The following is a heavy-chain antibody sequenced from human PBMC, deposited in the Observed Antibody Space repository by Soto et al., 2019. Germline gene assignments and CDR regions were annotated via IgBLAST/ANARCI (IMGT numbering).Heavy chain of an antibody. V-gene: IGHV4-31*03. D-gene: IGHD3-10*01. CDR3: ARDGSWFGELYWFDP. J-gene: IGHJ5*02. CDR2: IYYSGST. Sequence: SETLSLTCTVSGGSISSGGYYWSWIRQHPGKGLEWIGYIYYSGSTYYNPSLKSRVTISVDTSKNQFSLKLSSVTAADTAVYYCARDGSWFGELYWFDPWGQGTLVTVSS. CDR1: GGSISSGGYY.